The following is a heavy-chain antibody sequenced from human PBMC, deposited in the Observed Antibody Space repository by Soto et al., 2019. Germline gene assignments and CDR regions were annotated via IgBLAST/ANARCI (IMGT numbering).Heavy chain of an antibody. Sequence: PGGSLRLSCAASGFTFSSYSMNWVRQAPGKGLEWVSSISSSSSYIYYADSVKGRFTISRDNAKNSLYLQMNSLRAEDTAVYYCARDQPGYSYGYGLGYWGQRTLVTVS. V-gene: IGHV3-21*01. J-gene: IGHJ4*02. D-gene: IGHD5-18*01. CDR2: ISSSSSYI. CDR1: GFTFSSYS. CDR3: ARDQPGYSYGYGLGY.